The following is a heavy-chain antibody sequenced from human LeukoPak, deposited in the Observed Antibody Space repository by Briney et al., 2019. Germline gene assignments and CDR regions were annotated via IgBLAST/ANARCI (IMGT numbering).Heavy chain of an antibody. J-gene: IGHJ3*02. Sequence: GASVKVSCKASGYTFTGYYMHWVRQAPGQGLEWMGWINPNSGGTNYAQKFQGWVTLTRDTSISTAYMELSRLRSDDTAVYYYARGGYSSSWSGGNALDIWGQGTMVTVSS. D-gene: IGHD6-13*01. V-gene: IGHV1-2*04. CDR3: ARGGYSSSWSGGNALDI. CDR1: GYTFTGYY. CDR2: INPNSGGT.